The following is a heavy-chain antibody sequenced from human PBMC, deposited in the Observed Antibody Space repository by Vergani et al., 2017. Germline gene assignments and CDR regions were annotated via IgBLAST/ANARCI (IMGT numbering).Heavy chain of an antibody. J-gene: IGHJ4*02. D-gene: IGHD3-22*01. CDR1: GFTFSSYG. CDR2: ISYDGSNK. V-gene: IGHV3-30*18. Sequence: VQLVESGGGLVQPGGSLRLSCAASGFTFSSYGMHWVRQAPGKGLEWVAVISYDGSNKYYADSVKGRFTISRDNSKNTLYLQMNSLRAEDTAVYYCAKDGPYSSGYRLYYFDYWGQGTLVTVSS. CDR3: AKDGPYSSGYRLYYFDY.